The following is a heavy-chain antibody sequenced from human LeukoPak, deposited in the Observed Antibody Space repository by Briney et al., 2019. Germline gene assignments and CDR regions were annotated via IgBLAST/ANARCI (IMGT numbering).Heavy chain of an antibody. V-gene: IGHV3-23*01. J-gene: IGHJ4*02. Sequence: GGSLRLSCAASGFTFSSYAMTWVHQAPGKGLEWVSTISDSGARTNYADSAKGRFTISRDNSMNTLYLQMNSLRADDTAVYYCASDYFLDYWGQGTLVTVSS. CDR1: GFTFSSYA. D-gene: IGHD6-25*01. CDR3: ASDYFLDY. CDR2: ISDSGART.